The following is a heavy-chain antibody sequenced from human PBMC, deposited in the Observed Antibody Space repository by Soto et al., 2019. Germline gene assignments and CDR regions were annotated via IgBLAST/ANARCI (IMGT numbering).Heavy chain of an antibody. Sequence: EVQLVESGGGLVQSGGSLRLSCAASGFTFSRYWMSWVRQAPGRGLERVANIKRDGSEKYYVDSVKGRFTVPRDNAKNSLYLQLNSLRAEDTAVYYCVRVDTTVGFEWYFAFWGRGTQVTVSS. J-gene: IGHJ2*01. D-gene: IGHD5-18*01. CDR3: VRVDTTVGFEWYFAF. CDR1: GFTFSRYW. V-gene: IGHV3-7*04. CDR2: IKRDGSEK.